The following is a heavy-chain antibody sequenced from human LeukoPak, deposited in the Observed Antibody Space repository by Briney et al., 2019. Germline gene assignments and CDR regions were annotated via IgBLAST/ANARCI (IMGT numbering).Heavy chain of an antibody. V-gene: IGHV1-69*05. J-gene: IGHJ4*02. Sequence: VASVKVSCKASGGTFSSYAISWVRQAPGQGLEWMGEIIPIFGTANYAQKFQGRVTITTDESTSTAYMELSSLRSEDTAVYYCARARVDIVARSRSYYFDYWGQGTLVTVSS. CDR2: IIPIFGTA. D-gene: IGHD5-12*01. CDR1: GGTFSSYA. CDR3: ARARVDIVARSRSYYFDY.